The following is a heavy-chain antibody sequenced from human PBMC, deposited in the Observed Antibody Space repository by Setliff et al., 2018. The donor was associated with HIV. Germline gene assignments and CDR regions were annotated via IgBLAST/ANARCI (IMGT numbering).Heavy chain of an antibody. D-gene: IGHD6-13*01. V-gene: IGHV4-4*07. Sequence: SETLSLTCTVSGDSINTHYWSWIRQPPGKGLEWIGRINTSGSTNYNPSLKSRVTISVDKSQNQFSLKLSSVTAADTAVYYCARDFKRYNSPCRFDPWGQGTLVTVSS. CDR3: ARDFKRYNSPCRFDP. J-gene: IGHJ5*02. CDR2: INTSGST. CDR1: GDSINTHY.